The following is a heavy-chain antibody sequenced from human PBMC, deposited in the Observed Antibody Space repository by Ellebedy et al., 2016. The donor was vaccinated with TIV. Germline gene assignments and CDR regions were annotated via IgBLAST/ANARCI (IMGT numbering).Heavy chain of an antibody. CDR3: ARDKPGGDNWFDP. Sequence: AASVKVSCKTSGYTFTSYYLHWVRQAPGQGPEWMGIIDPSGGRTTNAQQFQGRVTFTSDTSASTAYMELSSLRSEDTAVYYCARDKPGGDNWFDPWGQGTLVTVSS. CDR1: GYTFTSYY. D-gene: IGHD3-16*01. CDR2: IDPSGGRT. V-gene: IGHV1-46*01. J-gene: IGHJ5*02.